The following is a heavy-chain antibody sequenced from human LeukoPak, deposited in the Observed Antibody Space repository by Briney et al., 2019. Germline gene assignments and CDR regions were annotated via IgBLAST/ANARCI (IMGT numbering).Heavy chain of an antibody. CDR2: VSGSGDGT. J-gene: IGHJ4*02. CDR1: GFTFTSYA. D-gene: IGHD4-17*01. CDR3: AKERLGGYYGDYAVDY. V-gene: IGHV3-23*01. Sequence: GGSLRLSCAASGFTFTSYAMSWVRQTPGKGLEWVSSVSGSGDGTYYAHSVKGRFTISRDNSKKTPDLHMDSLRAEDTAVYYCAKERLGGYYGDYAVDYWGQGTMVAVSS.